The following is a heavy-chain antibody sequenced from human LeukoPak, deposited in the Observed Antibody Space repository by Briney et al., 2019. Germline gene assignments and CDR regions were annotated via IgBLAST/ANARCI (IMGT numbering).Heavy chain of an antibody. CDR1: GFAFDDAA. CDR3: VKYHPSGDYFFAS. CDR2: ITGDGSTP. J-gene: IGHJ4*02. V-gene: IGHV3-43*02. D-gene: IGHD4-17*01. Sequence: GGSLRLSCAASGFAFDDAAMHWVRQAPGKGLEWLSLITGDGSTPYSAASVKGRFSISRDNSKRSLYLQMNSLRTEDTAFYYCVKYHPSGDYFFASWGQGTLVAVSS.